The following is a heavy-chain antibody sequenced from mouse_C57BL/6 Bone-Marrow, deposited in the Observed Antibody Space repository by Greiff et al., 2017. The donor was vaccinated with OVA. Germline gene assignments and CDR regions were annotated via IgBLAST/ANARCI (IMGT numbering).Heavy chain of an antibody. CDR2: IYPGSGST. J-gene: IGHJ2*01. V-gene: IGHV1-55*01. CDR3: ARCLICYGNHFDY. CDR1: GYTFTSYW. Sequence: QVQLQQPGAELVKPGASVKMSCKASGYTFTSYWITWVKQRPGQGLEWIGDIYPGSGSTNYNEKFKSKATLTVDTSSSTAYMQLSSLTSEDSAVYYCARCLICYGNHFDYWGQGTTLTVSS. D-gene: IGHD2-1*01.